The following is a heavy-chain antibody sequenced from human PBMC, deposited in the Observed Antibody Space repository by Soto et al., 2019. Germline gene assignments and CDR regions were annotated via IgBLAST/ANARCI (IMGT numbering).Heavy chain of an antibody. J-gene: IGHJ4*02. Sequence: GGSLRISCAASGFTFSSYSMNWVRQAPGKGLEWVSSISSSSSYIYYADSVKGRFTISGDNAKNSLYLQMNSLRAEDTAVYYCARVYDFWSGYYYYWGQGTLVTVSS. V-gene: IGHV3-21*01. CDR3: ARVYDFWSGYYYY. D-gene: IGHD3-3*01. CDR1: GFTFSSYS. CDR2: ISSSSSYI.